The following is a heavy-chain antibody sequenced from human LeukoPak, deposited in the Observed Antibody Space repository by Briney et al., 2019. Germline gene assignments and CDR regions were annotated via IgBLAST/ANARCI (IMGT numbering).Heavy chain of an antibody. D-gene: IGHD1-26*01. J-gene: IGHJ4*02. Sequence: PGGSLRLSCAASGFTFSSYAMTWVRQAPGKGLEWVSSISTSGVSTNYAVSVKGRFTISRDNSKTMVYLQMNSLRAEDTAVYYRAKNTSGTYLDYWGQGILVTVSS. CDR1: GFTFSSYA. CDR2: ISTSGVST. V-gene: IGHV3-23*01. CDR3: AKNTSGTYLDY.